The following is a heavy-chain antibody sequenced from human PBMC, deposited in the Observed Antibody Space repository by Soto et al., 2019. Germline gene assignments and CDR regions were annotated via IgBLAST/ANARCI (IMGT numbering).Heavy chain of an antibody. CDR3: ARGGGWFDP. J-gene: IGHJ5*02. Sequence: SETLSLTCAVYGGSFSGYYWSWIRQPPGKGLEWIGEINHSGSTNHNPPLKSRVTISVDTSKNQFSLKLSSVTAADTAVYYCARGGGWFDPWGQGTLVTV. CDR1: GGSFSGYY. CDR2: INHSGST. D-gene: IGHD2-15*01. V-gene: IGHV4-34*01.